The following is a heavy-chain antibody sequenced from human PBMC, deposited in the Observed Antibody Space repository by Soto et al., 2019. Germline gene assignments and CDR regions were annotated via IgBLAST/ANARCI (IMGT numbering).Heavy chain of an antibody. CDR2: INQGGSEK. J-gene: IGHJ4*02. V-gene: IGHV3-7*03. CDR1: GFTFSTYW. CDR3: ARTRGSSDWYPFDY. D-gene: IGHD6-19*01. Sequence: EVQLVESGGGLVQPGGSPRLSCAASGFTFSTYWMGWVRQAPGKGLEWVANINQGGSEKYYVDSVKGRFTLSRDNAKNSLYLQMNSLGAEDTAVYYCARTRGSSDWYPFDYWGQGTLVTVSS.